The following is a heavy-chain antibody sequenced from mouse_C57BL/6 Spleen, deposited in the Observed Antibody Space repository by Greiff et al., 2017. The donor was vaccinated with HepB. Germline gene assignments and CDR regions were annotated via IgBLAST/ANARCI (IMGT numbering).Heavy chain of an antibody. V-gene: IGHV1-42*01. CDR2: INHSTGGT. CDR3: ASGYYGSSHYFDY. D-gene: IGHD1-1*01. CDR1: GYSFTGYY. J-gene: IGHJ2*01. Sequence: EVQLQQSGPELVKPGASVKISCKASGYSFTGYYMNWVKQSPEKSLEWIGEINHSTGGTTYNQKFKAKATLTVDKSSSTAYMQLKSLTSEDSAVYYCASGYYGSSHYFDYWGQGTTLTVSS.